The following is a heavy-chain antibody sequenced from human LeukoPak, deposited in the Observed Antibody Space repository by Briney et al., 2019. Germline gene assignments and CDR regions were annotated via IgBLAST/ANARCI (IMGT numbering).Heavy chain of an antibody. J-gene: IGHJ5*02. CDR3: ARHFWSGSDWFDP. CDR1: GGSISPYY. V-gene: IGHV4-59*08. D-gene: IGHD3-3*01. Sequence: SETLSLTCTVSGGSISPYYWSWIRQTPGKGLEWIGYILYSGTTTNYNPSLKSRVTISVDTSKNQFSLKLSSVTAADTAVYYCARHFWSGSDWFDPWGQGTLVTVSS. CDR2: ILYSGTTT.